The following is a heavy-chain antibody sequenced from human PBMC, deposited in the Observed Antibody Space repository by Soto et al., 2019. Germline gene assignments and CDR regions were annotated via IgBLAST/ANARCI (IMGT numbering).Heavy chain of an antibody. CDR3: VHRRGHCWFDP. CDR1: GFSLNTRGVG. J-gene: IGHJ5*02. Sequence: QISLKESGPTLVKPTQTLTLTCTSSGFSLNTRGVGVGWIRQPPGKALDWLALIYSDDAKRYSPSLKSRLTIAKDTAKNPVVLTMPNMDPVDTATYDCVHRRGHCWFDPWGQGTLVTVSS. CDR2: IYSDDAK. V-gene: IGHV2-5*02.